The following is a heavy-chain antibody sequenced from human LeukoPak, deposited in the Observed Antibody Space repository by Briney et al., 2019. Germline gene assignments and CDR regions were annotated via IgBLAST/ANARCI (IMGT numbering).Heavy chain of an antibody. CDR2: TYTSGST. V-gene: IGHV4-61*02. J-gene: IGHJ4*02. CDR3: ARVTGYVMEDYFDY. Sequence: SQTLSLTCTVSGGSISSGNYYWNWIRQPAGKGLEWIGRTYTSGSTNYNPSLKSRVTISVDTSKNQFSLRLSSVTAADTAVYYCARVTGYVMEDYFDYWGQGTLVTVSS. D-gene: IGHD6-13*01. CDR1: GGSISSGNYY.